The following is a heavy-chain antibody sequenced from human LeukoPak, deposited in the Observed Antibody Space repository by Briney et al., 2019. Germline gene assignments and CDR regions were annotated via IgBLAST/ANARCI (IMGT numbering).Heavy chain of an antibody. J-gene: IGHJ4*02. CDR2: IYYSGST. Sequence: PSETLSLTCTVSGGSISSGSYYWGWIRQPPGKGLEWIGTIYYSGSTYYNPSLKSRVTISVDTSKNQFSLKLSSVIAADTAVYYCARHEVNPNFDYWGQGTLVTVSS. CDR1: GGSISSGSYY. CDR3: ARHEVNPNFDY. V-gene: IGHV4-39*01.